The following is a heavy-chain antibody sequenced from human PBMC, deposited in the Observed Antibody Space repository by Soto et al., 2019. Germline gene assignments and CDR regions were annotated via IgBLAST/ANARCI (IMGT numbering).Heavy chain of an antibody. CDR1: GGSFSGYY. D-gene: IGHD4-17*01. CDR2: INHSGST. CDR3: ASSTRDYGDYERPGRNWFDP. V-gene: IGHV4-34*01. Sequence: SETLSLTCAVYGGSFSGYYWSWIRQPPGKGLEWIGEINHSGSTNYNPSLKSRVTISVDTSKNQFSLKLSSVTAADTAVYYCASSTRDYGDYERPGRNWFDPWGQGTLVTVSS. J-gene: IGHJ5*02.